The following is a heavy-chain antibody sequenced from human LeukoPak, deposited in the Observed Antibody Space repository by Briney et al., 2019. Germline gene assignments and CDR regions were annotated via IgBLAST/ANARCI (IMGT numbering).Heavy chain of an antibody. CDR2: IHNSGST. CDR3: ARKSTNPLDY. V-gene: IGHV4-59*01. CDR1: GGSISDYY. J-gene: IGHJ4*02. Sequence: SETLSLTCTVSGGSISDYYRSWIRQPPGKGLEWIGYIHNSGSTSYNPSLKSRVTMSVDTSKNQFSLKLSSVTAADTAVYYCARKSTNPLDYWGQGTLVTVSS.